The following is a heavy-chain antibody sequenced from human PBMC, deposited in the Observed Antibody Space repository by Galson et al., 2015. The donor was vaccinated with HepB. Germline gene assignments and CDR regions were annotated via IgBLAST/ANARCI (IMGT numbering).Heavy chain of an antibody. CDR2: IKQDGSEK. CDR3: ARLTMTVRKGGDR. D-gene: IGHD3-22*01. J-gene: IGHJ4*02. Sequence: SLRLSCAASGFTFSSYWMSWVRQAPGKGLEWVANIKQDGSEKYYVDSVKGRFTISRDNAKNSLYLQMNSLRAEDTAVYYCARLTMTVRKGGDRWGQGTLVTVSS. CDR1: GFTFSSYW. V-gene: IGHV3-7*03.